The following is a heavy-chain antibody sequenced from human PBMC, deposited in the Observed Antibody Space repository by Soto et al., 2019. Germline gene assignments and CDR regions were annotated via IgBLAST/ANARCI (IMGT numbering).Heavy chain of an antibody. D-gene: IGHD1-7*01. J-gene: IGHJ4*02. V-gene: IGHV3-48*02. Sequence: GGSLRLSCAGSGFAFSNYSMNWVRQAPGRGLEWVSYISSSSTNTYYAASVRGRFTISRDNAKNSLYLRMNSLKDEDTAVYYCARGTKGGSPPLWGQGTLVT. CDR3: ARGTKGGSPPL. CDR1: GFAFSNYS. CDR2: ISSSSTNT.